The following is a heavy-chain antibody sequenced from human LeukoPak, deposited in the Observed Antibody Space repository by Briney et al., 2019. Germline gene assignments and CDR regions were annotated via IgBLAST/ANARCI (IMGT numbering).Heavy chain of an antibody. CDR2: IRQNGIET. J-gene: IGHJ5*02. Sequence: GGSLRLSCTASGFTPNRHWMSWVRQAAGKGLEWVATIRQNGIETHYVDSVKGRFIISRDNAENSVSLQMNSLRDEDTTMYYCARLLGDSTIYDLWGRGTQVTVSS. V-gene: IGHV3-7*01. D-gene: IGHD3-16*01. CDR3: ARLLGDSTIYDL. CDR1: GFTPNRHW.